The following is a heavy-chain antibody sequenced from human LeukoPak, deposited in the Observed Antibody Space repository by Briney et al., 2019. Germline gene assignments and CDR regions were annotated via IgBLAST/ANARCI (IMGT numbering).Heavy chain of an antibody. J-gene: IGHJ4*02. CDR1: GFTFSSYA. V-gene: IGHV3-23*01. CDR3: ARGGGYCSSTSCYTLYYFDY. Sequence: GGSLRLSCAASGFTFSSYAMSWVRQAPGKGLEWVSAISGSGGSTYYADSVKGRFTISRDNSKNTLYLQMNSLRAEDTAVYYCARGGGYCSSTSCYTLYYFDYWGQGTLVTVSS. CDR2: ISGSGGST. D-gene: IGHD2-2*02.